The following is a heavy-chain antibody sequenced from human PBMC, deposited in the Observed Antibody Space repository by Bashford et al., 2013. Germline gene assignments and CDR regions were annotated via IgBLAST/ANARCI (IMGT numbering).Heavy chain of an antibody. CDR2: VCSGVVXST. V-gene: IGHV3-23*01. D-gene: IGHD2-2*01. Sequence: RGKGWRWSTVVCSGVVXSTYYADSVEGRFTISRDNSKNTLYLQMNSLRVEDTAVYYCAKVTVVARRNGFFYYTDVWGKGTTVTVSS. J-gene: IGHJ6*03. CDR3: AKVTVVARRNGFFYYTDV.